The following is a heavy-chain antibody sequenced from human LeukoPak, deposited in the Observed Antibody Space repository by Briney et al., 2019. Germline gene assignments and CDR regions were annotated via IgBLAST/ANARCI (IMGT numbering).Heavy chain of an antibody. CDR2: IYPGDSDT. Sequence: GESLKISCKGSGYSFTSYWIGWVRQMPGKGLEWMGIIYPGDSDTRYSPSFQGQVTISADKSISTAYLQWSSLRASDTAMYYCARDTAMDQDYYYGMDVWGQGTTVTVSS. V-gene: IGHV5-51*01. J-gene: IGHJ6*02. CDR1: GYSFTSYW. CDR3: ARDTAMDQDYYYGMDV. D-gene: IGHD5-18*01.